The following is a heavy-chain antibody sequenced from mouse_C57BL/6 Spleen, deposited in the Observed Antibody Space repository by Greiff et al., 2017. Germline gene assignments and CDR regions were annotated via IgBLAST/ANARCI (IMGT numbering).Heavy chain of an antibody. CDR3: ARGVYYSKVFDY. D-gene: IGHD2-5*01. CDR1: GYTFTSYW. V-gene: IGHV1-50*01. J-gene: IGHJ2*01. CDR2: IDPSDSYT. Sequence: QVQLQQPGAELVKPGASVKLSCKASGYTFTSYWMQWVKQRPGQGLEWIGEIDPSDSYTNYNQKFKGKATLTVDTSSSPAYMQLSSLTSEDSAVYYCARGVYYSKVFDYWGQGTTLTVSS.